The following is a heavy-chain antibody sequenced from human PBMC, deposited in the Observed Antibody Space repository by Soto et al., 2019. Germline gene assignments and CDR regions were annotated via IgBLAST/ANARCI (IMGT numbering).Heavy chain of an antibody. CDR1: GFTFSSYA. J-gene: IGHJ4*02. CDR2: ISYDGSNK. Sequence: QVQLVESGGGVVQPGRSLRLSCAASGFTFSSYAMHWVRQAPGKGLEGVAVISYDGSNKYYADSVKGRFTTSRDNSKNTLYLQMNSLRAEDTAVYYCARDRAGYSSSGTGLDYWGQGTLVTVSS. V-gene: IGHV3-30-3*01. CDR3: ARDRAGYSSSGTGLDY. D-gene: IGHD6-13*01.